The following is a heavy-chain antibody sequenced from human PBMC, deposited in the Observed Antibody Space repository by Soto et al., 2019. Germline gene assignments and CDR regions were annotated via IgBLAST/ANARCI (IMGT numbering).Heavy chain of an antibody. J-gene: IGHJ4*02. D-gene: IGHD3-22*01. CDR2: IDWDDDK. CDR3: ARMYDSSGYYDY. V-gene: IGHV2-70*04. CDR1: GFSLSTSGMR. Sequence: ESGPTLVNPTQTLTLTCTFSGFSLSTSGMRVSWIRQPPGKALEWLARIDWDDDKFYSTSLKTRLTISKDTSKNQVVLTMTNMDPVDTATYYCARMYDSSGYYDYWGQGTLVTVSS.